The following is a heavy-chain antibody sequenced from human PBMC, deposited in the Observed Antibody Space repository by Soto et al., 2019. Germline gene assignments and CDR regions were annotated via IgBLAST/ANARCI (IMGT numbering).Heavy chain of an antibody. V-gene: IGHV3-66*01. Sequence: EVQLVEAGGGLVQPGGSLRLSCAASEFTVSSYYMHWVRQAPGTGLEWVSVIYSVGSTYYAESAKGRFTMSRDISRNMVYVQMNMRIAEYTAVYYCAREQWYYMDVWGKGTKVTVSS. CDR1: EFTVSSYY. CDR3: AREQWYYMDV. D-gene: IGHD6-19*01. CDR2: IYSVGST. J-gene: IGHJ6*03.